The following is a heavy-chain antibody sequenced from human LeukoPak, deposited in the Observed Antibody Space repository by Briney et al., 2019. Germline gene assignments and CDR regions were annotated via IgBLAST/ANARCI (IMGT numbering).Heavy chain of an antibody. CDR3: ARDLVTVTKGFDI. V-gene: IGHV4-59*11. CDR2: ISYIGST. D-gene: IGHD4-17*01. Sequence: SETLSLTCAVSDDSFRSHYWAWIRQPPGKGLEWIGYISYIGSTNYNPSLKSRVTISIDTSKNQFSLKLSSVTAADTAVYYCARDLVTVTKGFDIWGQGTMVSVSS. J-gene: IGHJ3*02. CDR1: DDSFRSHY.